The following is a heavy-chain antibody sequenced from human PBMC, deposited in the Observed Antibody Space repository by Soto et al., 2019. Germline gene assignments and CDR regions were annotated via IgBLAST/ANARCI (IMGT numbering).Heavy chain of an antibody. J-gene: IGHJ3*01. CDR1: GFTFSSYA. Sequence: EVQMLESGGGLVQPGGSLRLSCAASGFTFSSYALTWVRQAPGKGLEWVSSITGSGDYTRYTDSVKGRFTIPRDNAKNTLFLQMKSLRADDKAIYYCGKDPNGDYFGAFDFWGQGTMVTVSS. D-gene: IGHD4-17*01. V-gene: IGHV3-23*01. CDR3: GKDPNGDYFGAFDF. CDR2: ITGSGDYT.